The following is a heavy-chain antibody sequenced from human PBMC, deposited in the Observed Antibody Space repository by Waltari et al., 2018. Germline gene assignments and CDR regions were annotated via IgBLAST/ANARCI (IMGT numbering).Heavy chain of an antibody. V-gene: IGHV4-61*02. D-gene: IGHD3-16*01. CDR2: VYISGTT. Sequence: QLPLQESGPGLVKPSQTLSLICTVSRGSITRGSYHWSLIRQPAGKGLEWLGRVYISGTTAYNPSLASRVTMSIDTSNSQFSLKLSSVTAADTAMYYCARVSYANYFDYWGQGALVTVSS. CDR3: ARVSYANYFDY. J-gene: IGHJ4*02. CDR1: RGSITRGSYH.